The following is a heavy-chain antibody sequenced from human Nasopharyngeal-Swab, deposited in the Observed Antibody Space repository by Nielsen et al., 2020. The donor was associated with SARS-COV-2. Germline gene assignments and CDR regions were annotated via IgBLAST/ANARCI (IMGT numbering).Heavy chain of an antibody. Sequence: SETLSLTCTVSGGSISSYYWSWIRQPPGKGLEWIGCIYYSGSTNYNPSLKSRVTISVDTSKNQFSLKLSSVTAADTAVYYCARGGGLGYYDFWSGYSQTSDAFDIWGQGTMVTVSS. V-gene: IGHV4-59*01. D-gene: IGHD3-3*01. J-gene: IGHJ3*02. CDR3: ARGGGLGYYDFWSGYSQTSDAFDI. CDR2: IYYSGST. CDR1: GGSISSYY.